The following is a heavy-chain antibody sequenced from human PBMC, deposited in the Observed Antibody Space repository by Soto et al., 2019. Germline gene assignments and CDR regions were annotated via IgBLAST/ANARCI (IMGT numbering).Heavy chain of an antibody. V-gene: IGHV3-11*01. Sequence: GGSLGLSCAASGFPFSDYYVSWIRQAPGKGLEWVSYISSSGSTIYYADSVKGRFTISRDNAKNSLYLQMNSLRAEDTAVYYSASDPDSGFPFNWFDPWGQGTLVTVSS. J-gene: IGHJ5*02. CDR3: ASDPDSGFPFNWFDP. D-gene: IGHD6-19*01. CDR1: GFPFSDYY. CDR2: ISSSGSTI.